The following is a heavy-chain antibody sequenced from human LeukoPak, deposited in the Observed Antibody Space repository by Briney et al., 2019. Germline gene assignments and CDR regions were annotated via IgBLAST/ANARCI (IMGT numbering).Heavy chain of an antibody. Sequence: ASVKVSCKAFGYTFTNYGISWVRQAPGRGLEWMAWISTYDHDTNYAQKFRGRVTMTTDTSTSTAYMELRSLGSDDTAVYYCVRDYFCSGGTCDDCFDPWGQGTLVTVSS. CDR2: ISTYDHDT. J-gene: IGHJ5*02. CDR3: VRDYFCSGGTCDDCFDP. CDR1: GYTFTNYG. D-gene: IGHD2-15*01. V-gene: IGHV1-18*01.